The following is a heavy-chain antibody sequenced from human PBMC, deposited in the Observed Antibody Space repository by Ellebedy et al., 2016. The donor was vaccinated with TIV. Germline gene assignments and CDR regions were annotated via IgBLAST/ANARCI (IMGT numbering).Heavy chain of an antibody. CDR3: ARGFGMVRGVTGMDV. J-gene: IGHJ6*02. CDR1: GYTFTTYA. D-gene: IGHD3-10*01. CDR2: INAGNGFT. Sequence: ASVKVSXKASGYTFTTYAIHWVRQAPGQGLEWMGWINAGNGFTKSSQNFRDRVRITRETSASTAYMELSSLRSEDTAVYYCARGFGMVRGVTGMDVWGQGTTVTVSS. V-gene: IGHV1-3*01.